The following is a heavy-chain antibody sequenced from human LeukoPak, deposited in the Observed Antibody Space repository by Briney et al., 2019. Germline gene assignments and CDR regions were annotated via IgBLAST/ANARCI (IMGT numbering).Heavy chain of an antibody. V-gene: IGHV3-30-3*01. CDR3: ARDGFDY. J-gene: IGHJ4*02. CDR2: ISYDGTNK. CDR1: GFTFSSYT. Sequence: PGGSLRLSCAASGFTFSSYTMHWVRQAPGKSLEWVIVISYDGTNKYYADSVKGRFTISRDNSKNTVFLQMNYLRAEDTAVYYCARDGFDYGGQGTLVTVS.